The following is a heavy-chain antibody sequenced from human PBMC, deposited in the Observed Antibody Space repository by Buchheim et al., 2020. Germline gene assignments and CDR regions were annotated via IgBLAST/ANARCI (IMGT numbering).Heavy chain of an antibody. Sequence: QAQLVESGGGVVQPGRSLRLSCAASGFTFSSYGMHWVRQAPGKGLEWVAVISYDGSNKYYADSVKGRFTISRDNSKNKLYLQMNSLRAEDTAVYYCAKDSKMIVVPIGMDVWGQGTT. CDR2: ISYDGSNK. CDR1: GFTFSSYG. D-gene: IGHD3-22*01. J-gene: IGHJ6*02. CDR3: AKDSKMIVVPIGMDV. V-gene: IGHV3-30*18.